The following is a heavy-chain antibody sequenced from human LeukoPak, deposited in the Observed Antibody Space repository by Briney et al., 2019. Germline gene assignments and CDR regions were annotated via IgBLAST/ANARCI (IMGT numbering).Heavy chain of an antibody. V-gene: IGHV4-59*08. CDR3: ARQGSGSHKD. CDR2: IYYSGST. CDR1: GGSISGYY. J-gene: IGHJ4*02. Sequence: ETLSLPFTVSGGSISGYYWSWIRQPPGKGLEGIGYIYYSGSTNYNPSLKSRVTISVDTSKNQFSLKVSSVTAADTAVYYCARQGSGSHKDWGQGTLVTVSS. D-gene: IGHD1-26*01.